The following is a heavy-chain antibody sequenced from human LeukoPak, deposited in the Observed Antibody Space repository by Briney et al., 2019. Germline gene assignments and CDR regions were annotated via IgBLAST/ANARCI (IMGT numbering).Heavy chain of an antibody. V-gene: IGHV4-39*01. Sequence: SETLSLTCTVSGGSISSSSYYWGWIRQPPGKGLEWIGSIYYSGSTYYNPSLKSRVTISVDTSKNQFSLKLSSVTAADTAVYYCARHGTSGSYYFDYWGQGTLVTVSS. CDR2: IYYSGST. D-gene: IGHD1-26*01. J-gene: IGHJ4*02. CDR3: ARHGTSGSYYFDY. CDR1: GGSISSSSYY.